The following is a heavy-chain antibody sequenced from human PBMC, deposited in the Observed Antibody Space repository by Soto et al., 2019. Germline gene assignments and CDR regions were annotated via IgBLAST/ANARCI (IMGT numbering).Heavy chain of an antibody. J-gene: IGHJ4*02. Sequence: GGSLRLSCTASGFPFDDYAMHWVRQAPGKGLEWVSGISWNSATIGYADSVKGRFTISRDNAKKSLFLQMNSLRAEDTALYYCAKALGGDGYSDYNDYWGQGTLVTVSS. V-gene: IGHV3-9*01. CDR2: ISWNSATI. CDR1: GFPFDDYA. D-gene: IGHD2-21*01. CDR3: AKALGGDGYSDYNDY.